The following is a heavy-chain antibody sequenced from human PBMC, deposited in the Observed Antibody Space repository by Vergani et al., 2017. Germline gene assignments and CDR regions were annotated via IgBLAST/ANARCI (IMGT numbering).Heavy chain of an antibody. D-gene: IGHD3-22*01. Sequence: EVQLLESGGGLVQPGVFLRLFCAASGFTFSTYAMTWVRQAPGKGLECVSTISSDGGSTYYADSVKGRFTISSDNSKNTLSLQMNSLTAEDTAIYYCAGPQGTSAYYYGGFDYWGQGILVTVSS. CDR3: AGPQGTSAYYYGGFDY. CDR2: ISSDGGST. J-gene: IGHJ4*02. V-gene: IGHV3-23*01. CDR1: GFTFSTYA.